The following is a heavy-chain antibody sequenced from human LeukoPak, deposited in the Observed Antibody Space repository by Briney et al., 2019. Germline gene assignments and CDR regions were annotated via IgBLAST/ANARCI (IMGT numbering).Heavy chain of an antibody. J-gene: IGHJ3*02. V-gene: IGHV1-8*01. D-gene: IGHD6-13*01. CDR1: GYTFTNYD. CDR2: RYPNSGNT. CDR3: ARGHGIAAAGTDAFDI. Sequence: GASVKVSCKASGYTFTNYDIHWVRHATGQGLELMGWRYPNSGNTGSAQKFQGRVTITRNTSISTAYMELSSLRSEDTAVYYCARGHGIAAAGTDAFDIWGQGTMVTVSS.